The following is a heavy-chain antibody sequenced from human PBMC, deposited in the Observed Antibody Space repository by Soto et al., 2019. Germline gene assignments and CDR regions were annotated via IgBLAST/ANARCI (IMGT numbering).Heavy chain of an antibody. D-gene: IGHD2-15*01. V-gene: IGHV4-39*01. J-gene: IGHJ5*02. CDR1: GGSISSSSYY. Sequence: SETLSLTCTVSGGSISSSSYYWGWIRQPPGKGLEWIGSIYYSGSTYYNPSLKSRVTISVDTSKNQFSLKLSSVTAADTAVYYCARGLVVVAATSGSWFDPWGQGALVTVSS. CDR2: IYYSGST. CDR3: ARGLVVVAATSGSWFDP.